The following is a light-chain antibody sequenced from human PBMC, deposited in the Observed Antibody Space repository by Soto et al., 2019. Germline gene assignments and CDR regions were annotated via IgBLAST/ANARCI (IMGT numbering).Light chain of an antibody. CDR3: SSYTSASTPLV. V-gene: IGLV2-14*01. CDR2: DVS. Sequence: QSVLTQPASVSGSPGQSITISCTGTGSDVGGYNYVSWYQQHPGKAPKVMIYDVSNRPSGVSNRVSGSKSGNTASLTISGLQAEDEADYYCSSYTSASTPLVFGGGTKLTVL. J-gene: IGLJ2*01. CDR1: GSDVGGYNY.